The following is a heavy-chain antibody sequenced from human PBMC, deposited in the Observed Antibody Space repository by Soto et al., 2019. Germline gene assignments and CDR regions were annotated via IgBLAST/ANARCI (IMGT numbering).Heavy chain of an antibody. Sequence: SQTLSLTCVISGDSVSSSSVAWNWVRQSPSRGLEWLGRTYYRSRWYSDFAVSVRGRIVINADTSKNQFSLQLNSVTPEDTAVYFCARSEEDSDYYYYGLDVWGQGTTVTVSS. CDR2: TYYRSRWYS. CDR1: GDSVSSSSVA. J-gene: IGHJ6*02. V-gene: IGHV6-1*01. CDR3: ARSEEDSDYYYYGLDV. D-gene: IGHD2-15*01.